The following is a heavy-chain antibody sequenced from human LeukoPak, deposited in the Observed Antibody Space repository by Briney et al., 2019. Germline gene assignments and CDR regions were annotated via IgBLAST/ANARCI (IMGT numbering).Heavy chain of an antibody. J-gene: IGHJ4*02. CDR2: INHSGST. CDR1: GGSFSGYY. D-gene: IGHD4-17*01. Sequence: SETLSLTCAVYGGSFSGYYWSWIRQPPGKGLEWIGEINHSGSTNYNPSLKSRVTISVDTSKNQFSLKLSSVTAADTAVYYCARVEGYGDPFFDYWGQGTLVTVSS. V-gene: IGHV4-34*01. CDR3: ARVEGYGDPFFDY.